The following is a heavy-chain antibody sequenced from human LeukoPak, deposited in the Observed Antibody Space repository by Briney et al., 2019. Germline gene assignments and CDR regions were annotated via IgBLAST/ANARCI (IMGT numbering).Heavy chain of an antibody. D-gene: IGHD3-3*01. J-gene: IGHJ4*02. CDR3: ARGPKYYDFWSGYPHYDY. V-gene: IGHV4-39*01. CDR2: IYYSGST. Sequence: PSETLSLTCTVSGGSISSSSYYWGWIRQPPGKGLEWIGSIYYSGSTYYNPSLKSRVTISVDTSKNQFSLKLSSVTAADTAVYYCARGPKYYDFWSGYPHYDYWGQGTLVTVSS. CDR1: GGSISSSSYY.